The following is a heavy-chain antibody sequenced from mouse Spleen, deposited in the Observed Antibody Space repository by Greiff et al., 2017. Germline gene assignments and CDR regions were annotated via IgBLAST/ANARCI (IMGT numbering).Heavy chain of an antibody. CDR2: IWSGGST. CDR1: GFSLTSYG. J-gene: IGHJ4*01. Sequence: QVQLQQSGPGLVQPSQSLSITCTVSGFSLTSYGVHWVRQSPGKGLEWLGVIWSGGSTDYNAAFISRLSISKDNSKSQVFFKMNSLQADDTAIYYCARNRRNLAIYYDYDGPDGYWGQGTSVTVSS. D-gene: IGHD2-4*01. V-gene: IGHV2-2*01. CDR3: ARNRRNLAIYYDYDGPDGY.